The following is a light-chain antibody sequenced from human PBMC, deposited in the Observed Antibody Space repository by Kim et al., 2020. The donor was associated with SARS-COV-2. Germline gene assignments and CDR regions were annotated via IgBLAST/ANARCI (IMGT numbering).Light chain of an antibody. Sequence: SYELTQPPSVSVSPGQTATITCSGDGLGDKYVYWFQQRPGQSPVLVIYQDDKRPSRIPERFSGSNSGNTATLTISGTQAVDEADYYCQTWDSNTGVFGPGTQLTVL. V-gene: IGLV3-1*01. CDR2: QDD. CDR3: QTWDSNTGV. CDR1: GLGDKY. J-gene: IGLJ1*01.